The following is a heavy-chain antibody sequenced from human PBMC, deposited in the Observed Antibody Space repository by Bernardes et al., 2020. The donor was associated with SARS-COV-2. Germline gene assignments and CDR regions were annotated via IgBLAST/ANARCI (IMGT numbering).Heavy chain of an antibody. D-gene: IGHD2-2*01. CDR2: ISGDGSVT. Sequence: GGSLRLSCAASGITFSSNWMHWVRQAPGKGLVWVSRISGDGSVTNYADPVKGRFIISRDNAKNTLYLQMNSLRDEDTGVYYCAGTSTTCCDYWGQGTQVTVSS. J-gene: IGHJ4*02. V-gene: IGHV3-74*01. CDR3: AGTSTTCCDY. CDR1: GITFSSNW.